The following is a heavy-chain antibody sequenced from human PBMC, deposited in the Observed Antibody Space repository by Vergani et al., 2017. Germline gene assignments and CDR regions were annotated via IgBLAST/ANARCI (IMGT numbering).Heavy chain of an antibody. Sequence: QVQLVESGGGVVQPGRSLRLSCAASGFTFSSYGLHWVRQAPGKGLEGVAVIWYDGSNKYYADSVKGRFTISRDNSKNTLYRQLNSLRAEDTAVYYCAKEGEYCSGGSCYSDYWGQGTLVTVSS. CDR1: GFTFSSYG. V-gene: IGHV3-33*06. CDR3: AKEGEYCSGGSCYSDY. D-gene: IGHD2-15*01. J-gene: IGHJ4*02. CDR2: IWYDGSNK.